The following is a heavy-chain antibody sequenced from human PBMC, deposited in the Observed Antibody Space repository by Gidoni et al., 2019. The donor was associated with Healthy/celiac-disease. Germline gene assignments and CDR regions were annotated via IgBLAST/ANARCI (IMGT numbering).Heavy chain of an antibody. CDR2: IYSGGST. Sequence: EVQLVESGGGLLQPGGSLRLSCAASGFPVSTNYMSWGRQAPGKGLEWVSVIYSGGSTYYADSVKGRFTISRDNSKNTLYLQMNSLRAEDTAVYYCASNTYNEDYDHYYYGMDVWGQGTTVTVSS. CDR1: GFPVSTNY. J-gene: IGHJ6*02. CDR3: ASNTYNEDYDHYYYGMDV. V-gene: IGHV3-53*01. D-gene: IGHD3-10*01.